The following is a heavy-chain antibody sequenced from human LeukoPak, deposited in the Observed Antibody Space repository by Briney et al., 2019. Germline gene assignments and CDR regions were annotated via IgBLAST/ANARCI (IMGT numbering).Heavy chain of an antibody. Sequence: ASVKVSCKASGYTFTSYYMHWVRQAPGQGLKWMGIINPSGGSTSYAQKFQGRVTMTRDTSTSTVYMELSSLRSEDTAVYYCARQGSSPFRISPHRGYYFDYWGQGTLVTVSS. CDR3: ARQGSSPFRISPHRGYYFDY. CDR2: INPSGGST. D-gene: IGHD3-10*01. CDR1: GYTFTSYY. V-gene: IGHV1-46*01. J-gene: IGHJ4*02.